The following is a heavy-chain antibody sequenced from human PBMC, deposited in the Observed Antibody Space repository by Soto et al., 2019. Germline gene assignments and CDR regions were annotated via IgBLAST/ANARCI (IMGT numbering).Heavy chain of an antibody. Sequence: SVKVSCKASGGTFSSYAISWVRQAPGQGLEWMGGIIPIFGTANYAQKFQGRVTITADESTSTAYRELSSLRSEDTAVYYCAREFTVTTLRSRPDPDAFDIWGQGTMVTVSS. J-gene: IGHJ3*02. D-gene: IGHD4-4*01. CDR3: AREFTVTTLRSRPDPDAFDI. CDR2: IIPIFGTA. V-gene: IGHV1-69*13. CDR1: GGTFSSYA.